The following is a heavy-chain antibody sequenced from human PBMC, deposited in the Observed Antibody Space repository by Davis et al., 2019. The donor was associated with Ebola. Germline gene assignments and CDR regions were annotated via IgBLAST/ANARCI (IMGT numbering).Heavy chain of an antibody. D-gene: IGHD4-11*01. V-gene: IGHV1-2*06. CDR2: VILKSGAT. Sequence: ASVKVSCKASGYTFTDYNIPWMRQAPGQGLEWLGRVILKSGATNYAQKFQGRVTMTRDTSISTVYMELSSLRYDDTADYYCARGHNYAHEYWGQGTLVTVSS. J-gene: IGHJ4*02. CDR3: ARGHNYAHEY. CDR1: GYTFTDYN.